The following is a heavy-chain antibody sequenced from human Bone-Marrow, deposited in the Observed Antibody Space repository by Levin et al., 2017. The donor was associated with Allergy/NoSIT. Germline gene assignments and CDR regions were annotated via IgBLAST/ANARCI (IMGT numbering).Heavy chain of an antibody. J-gene: IGHJ5*02. D-gene: IGHD3-3*01. Sequence: GESLKISCKASGYTFTGYYMHWVRQAPGQGLEWMGRINPNSGGTNYAQKFQGRVTMTRDTSISTAYMELSRLRSDDTAVYYCARSASYDFWSGYYNWFDPWGQGTLVTVSS. CDR2: INPNSGGT. CDR1: GYTFTGYY. CDR3: ARSASYDFWSGYYNWFDP. V-gene: IGHV1-2*06.